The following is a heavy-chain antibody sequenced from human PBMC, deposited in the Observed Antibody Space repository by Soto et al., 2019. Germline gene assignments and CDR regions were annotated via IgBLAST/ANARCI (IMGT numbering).Heavy chain of an antibody. CDR2: ITVSGGDT. J-gene: IGHJ4*02. Sequence: GESLKISCAASGFTFTNYVMSWVRQAPGKGLEWVSAITVSGGDTFYADSVRGRFTISRDNPKDTLYLQMNSLRAEDTAVYYCAKGSANSSPYYFDCWGRGTLVTVSS. CDR3: AKGSANSSPYYFDC. D-gene: IGHD3-22*01. V-gene: IGHV3-23*01. CDR1: GFTFTNYV.